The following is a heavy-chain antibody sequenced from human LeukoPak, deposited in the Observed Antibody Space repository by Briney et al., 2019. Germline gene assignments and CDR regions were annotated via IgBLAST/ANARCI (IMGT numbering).Heavy chain of an antibody. J-gene: IGHJ4*02. CDR1: GGSISSSSYY. CDR3: ARQKGGVAGLKYYFDF. V-gene: IGHV4-39*01. D-gene: IGHD6-19*01. Sequence: PSETLSLTCTVSGGSISSSSYYWGRIPQPPGKGLEWVGGIYYTGSTYYKPSLKSRVTISVDTSKNQFSLKLSSVTAADTAVYYCARQKGGVAGLKYYFDFWGQGTLVTVSS. CDR2: IYYTGST.